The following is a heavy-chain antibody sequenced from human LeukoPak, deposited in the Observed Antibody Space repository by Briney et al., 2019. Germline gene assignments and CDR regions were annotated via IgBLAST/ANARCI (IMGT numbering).Heavy chain of an antibody. V-gene: IGHV3-7*01. CDR1: GFTFSKYW. Sequence: GGSLRLSCAASGFTFSKYWMSWVRQAPGKGLEWVANIKQDGREKYYVDSVKGRLTISRDNAKNSLSLQMNGLRAEDTAVYYCAELGITMIGGVWGKGTTVTISS. CDR3: AELGITMIGGV. CDR2: IKQDGREK. J-gene: IGHJ6*04. D-gene: IGHD3-10*02.